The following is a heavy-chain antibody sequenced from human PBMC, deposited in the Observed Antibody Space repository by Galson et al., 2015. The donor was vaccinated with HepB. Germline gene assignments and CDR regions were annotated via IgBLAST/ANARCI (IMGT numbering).Heavy chain of an antibody. CDR2: INPDSGVT. J-gene: IGHJ6*03. Sequence: SVKVSCKASGYTFTGYKINWVRQAPGQGLEWMGWINPDSGVTRFAQRFQGRVIMTRDTSISTAYMEVSRLRSDDTAVYYCVRDTGLVAVAGVNYKSYYMDVWGKGTAVSVSS. CDR1: GYTFTGYK. D-gene: IGHD6-19*01. CDR3: VRDTGLVAVAGVNYKSYYMDV. V-gene: IGHV1-2*02.